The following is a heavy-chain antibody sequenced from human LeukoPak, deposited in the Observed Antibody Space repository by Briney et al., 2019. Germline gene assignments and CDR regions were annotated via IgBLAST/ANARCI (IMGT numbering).Heavy chain of an antibody. CDR1: GGTFNNYA. Sequence: SVKVSCKASGGTFNNYAISWVRQAPGQGLEWMGDITPMFGRAKYAQKLQGRVTIIADESTATAYMELSSLRSDDTAVYYCARAGAYHYGSKNYQDYYFYYMDVWGKGTTVTVSS. D-gene: IGHD3-10*01. J-gene: IGHJ6*03. V-gene: IGHV1-69*13. CDR3: ARAGAYHYGSKNYQDYYFYYMDV. CDR2: ITPMFGRA.